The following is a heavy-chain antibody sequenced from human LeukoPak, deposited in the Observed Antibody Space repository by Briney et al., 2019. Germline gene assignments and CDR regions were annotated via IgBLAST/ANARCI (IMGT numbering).Heavy chain of an antibody. D-gene: IGHD3-22*01. Sequence: GESLKISCKGSGYSFTSYWISWVRQMPGKGLEWMERIDPSDSYTNYSPSFQGHVTISADKSISTAYLQWSSLKASDTAMYYCARLPTYYYDSSGYYYDYWGQGTLVTVSS. V-gene: IGHV5-10-1*01. CDR2: IDPSDSYT. CDR3: ARLPTYYYDSSGYYYDY. CDR1: GYSFTSYW. J-gene: IGHJ4*02.